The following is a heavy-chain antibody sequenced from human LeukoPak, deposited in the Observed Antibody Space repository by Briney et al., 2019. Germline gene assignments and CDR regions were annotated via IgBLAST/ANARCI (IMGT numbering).Heavy chain of an antibody. CDR3: ARDQLLWFGESNYYYYGMDV. Sequence: ASETLSLTCTVSGGSISSYYWSWIRQPPGKGLEWIGYIYYSGSTNYNPSLKSRVTISVDTSKNRLSLKLSSVTAADTAVYYCARDQLLWFGESNYYYYGMDVWGQGTTVTVSS. CDR2: IYYSGST. V-gene: IGHV4-59*01. CDR1: GGSISSYY. D-gene: IGHD3-10*01. J-gene: IGHJ6*02.